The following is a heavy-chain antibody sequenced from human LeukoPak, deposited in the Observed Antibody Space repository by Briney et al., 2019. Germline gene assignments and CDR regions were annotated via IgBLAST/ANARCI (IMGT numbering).Heavy chain of an antibody. Sequence: PGGSLRLSCAASGFTFSSYCMHWVRQAPGKGLVWVSRINSDGSTTSYADSVMGRFTISRDNAKNTLYLQMNSLRAEDTAVYYCARVVYSGWEGELSDWGQGTLVTVSS. J-gene: IGHJ4*02. CDR1: GFTFSSYC. D-gene: IGHD6-19*01. V-gene: IGHV3-74*01. CDR2: INSDGSTT. CDR3: ARVVYSGWEGELSD.